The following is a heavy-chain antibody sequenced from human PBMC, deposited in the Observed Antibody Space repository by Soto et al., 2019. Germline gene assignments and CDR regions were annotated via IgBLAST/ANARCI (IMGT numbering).Heavy chain of an antibody. D-gene: IGHD4-17*01. J-gene: IGHJ6*02. CDR2: ISYDGSNK. CDR1: GFTFSSYA. V-gene: IGHV3-30-3*01. CDR3: AREYYGDYSYYGMDV. Sequence: GGSLRLSCAASGFTFSSYAMHWVRQAPGKGLEWVAVISYDGSNKYYADSVKGRFTISRDNSKNTLYLQMNSLRAEDTAVYYCAREYYGDYSYYGMDVWGQGTTVTVSS.